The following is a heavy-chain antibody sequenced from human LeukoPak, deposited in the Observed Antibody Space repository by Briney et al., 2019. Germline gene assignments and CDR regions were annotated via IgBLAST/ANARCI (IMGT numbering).Heavy chain of an antibody. CDR1: GGSFSGYY. D-gene: IGHD1-26*01. V-gene: IGHV4-34*01. J-gene: IGHJ4*02. CDR2: INHSGST. CDR3: ASLIVGAYDY. Sequence: SETLSLTCAVYGGSFSGYYWSWIRQPPGKGLEWIGEINHSGSTNYNPSLKSRVTISVDTSKNQFSLKLSSVTAADTAVYYCASLIVGAYDYWGQGTLVTVSS.